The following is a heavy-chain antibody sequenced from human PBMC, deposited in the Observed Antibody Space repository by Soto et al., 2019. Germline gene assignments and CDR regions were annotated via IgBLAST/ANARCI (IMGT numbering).Heavy chain of an antibody. D-gene: IGHD1-26*01. CDR1: RDTFTSYY. V-gene: IGHV1-46*01. CDR3: ARSSGGNFGIIIEGTNWFDP. Sequence: ASVKVSCKAPRDTFTSYYINWVRQAPGQGLEWMGVINPHGGSTAYAQKFKGRVTLTRETSASTVYMEVSSLTSEDTAMYYCARSSGGNFGIIIEGTNWFDPWGQGTLVTFSS. J-gene: IGHJ5*02. CDR2: INPHGGST.